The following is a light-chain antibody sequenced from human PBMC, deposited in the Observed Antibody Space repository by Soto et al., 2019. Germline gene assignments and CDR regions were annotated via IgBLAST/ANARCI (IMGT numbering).Light chain of an antibody. CDR2: LGS. Sequence: DIVMTQSPLSLPVTPGEPASISCRSSQSLLHSSGYHYLDWYLQKPGQSPQLLIYLGSNRASGVPDRFSGSGSGTDFTLKISRVEAEDVGVYYCMQRKEFPVTFGGGTKVDIK. J-gene: IGKJ4*01. CDR3: MQRKEFPVT. CDR1: QSLLHSSGYHY. V-gene: IGKV2-28*01.